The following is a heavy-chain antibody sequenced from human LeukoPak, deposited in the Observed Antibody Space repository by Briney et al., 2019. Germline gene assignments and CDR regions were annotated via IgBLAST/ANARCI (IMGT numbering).Heavy chain of an antibody. V-gene: IGHV1-2*02. Sequence: ASVKVSCKASGYTFTGYYMHWVRQAPGQGLEWMGWINPNSGGTNYAQKFQGRVTMTRDTSTSTVYMELSSLRSEDTAVYYCARDNIVVVPAAKIPWYYFDYWGQGTLVTVSS. CDR2: INPNSGGT. D-gene: IGHD2-2*01. CDR3: ARDNIVVVPAAKIPWYYFDY. CDR1: GYTFTGYY. J-gene: IGHJ4*02.